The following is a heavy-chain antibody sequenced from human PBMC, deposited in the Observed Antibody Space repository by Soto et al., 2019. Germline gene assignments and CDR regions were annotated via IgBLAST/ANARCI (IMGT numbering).Heavy chain of an antibody. V-gene: IGHV3-33*01. Sequence: QLQLVESGGGVVQPGTSLRLSCAACGFSFSSYAMHWVRQAPGKGLEWVAALWYDGSNQNYAESVKGRFTISRDNSKCMVYLQMNSLKAEDTAVDYCARDINDFWSGYLYWGQGTLVTVSS. CDR1: GFSFSSYA. D-gene: IGHD3-3*01. CDR3: ARDINDFWSGYLY. CDR2: LWYDGSNQ. J-gene: IGHJ4*02.